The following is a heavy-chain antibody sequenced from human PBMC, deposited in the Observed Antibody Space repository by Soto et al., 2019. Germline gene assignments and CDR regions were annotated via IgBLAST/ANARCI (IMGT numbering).Heavy chain of an antibody. CDR3: ARHAAYGESNSFDY. D-gene: IGHD4-17*01. CDR2: IYYSGST. J-gene: IGHJ4*02. Sequence: SETLSLTCTVSGGSISSSSYYWGWIRQPLGKGLEWIGSIYYSGSTYYNPSLKSRVTISVDTSKNQFSLKLSSVTAADTAVYYCARHAAYGESNSFDYWGQGTLVTVSS. V-gene: IGHV4-39*01. CDR1: GGSISSSSYY.